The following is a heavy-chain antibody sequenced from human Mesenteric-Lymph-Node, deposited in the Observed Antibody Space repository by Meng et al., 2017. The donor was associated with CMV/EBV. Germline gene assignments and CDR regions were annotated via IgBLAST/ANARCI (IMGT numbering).Heavy chain of an antibody. J-gene: IGHJ4*02. V-gene: IGHV4-34*01. CDR1: GGSFSGYY. Sequence: QGPVHQWGAGLLKPSETLSVACAVYGGSFSGYYWNWFRQSPEKGLEWIGEINHSGSTTYNPSFTSRIIISVDTSTNQISLNMSSVTAADTAVYYCARGSSYDILTGYFDYWGQGALVTVSS. D-gene: IGHD3-9*01. CDR3: ARGSSYDILTGYFDY. CDR2: INHSGST.